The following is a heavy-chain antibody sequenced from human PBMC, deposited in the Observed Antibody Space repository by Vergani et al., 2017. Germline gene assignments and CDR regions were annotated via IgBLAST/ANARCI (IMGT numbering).Heavy chain of an antibody. CDR3: AAGAGPFDI. Sequence: QVQMQESGPGLVKTSETLSLTCSASGAPISYWCWGWPRQPAGKGLEWIGRLCPSGTTNYKPSLKSRVTMSIDTSMKQFSLKLTSVTAADTAVYYCAAGAGPFDIWAQGTLVTVSS. CDR2: LCPSGTT. D-gene: IGHD7-27*01. V-gene: IGHV4-4*07. J-gene: IGHJ4*02. CDR1: GAPISYWC.